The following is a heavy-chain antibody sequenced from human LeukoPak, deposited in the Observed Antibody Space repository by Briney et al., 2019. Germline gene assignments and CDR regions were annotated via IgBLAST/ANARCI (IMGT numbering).Heavy chain of an antibody. J-gene: IGHJ5*02. CDR2: INHSGST. D-gene: IGHD3-9*01. CDR3: AESYYDILTGYRWFDP. Sequence: SETLSLTCAVYGGSFSGYYWSWIRQPPGKGLEWIGEINHSGSTNYNPSLKSRVTISVDTSKNQFSLKLSSVTAADTAVYYCAESYYDILTGYRWFDPWGQGTLVTVSS. V-gene: IGHV4-34*01. CDR1: GGSFSGYY.